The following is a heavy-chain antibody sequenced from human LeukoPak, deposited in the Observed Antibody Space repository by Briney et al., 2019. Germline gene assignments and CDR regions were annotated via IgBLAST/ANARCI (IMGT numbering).Heavy chain of an antibody. Sequence: PGGSLRLSCAASGFTFSSYAMHWVRQAPGKGLEWVAVISYDGSNKYYADSVKGRFTISRDNSKNTLYLQMNSLRAEDTAVYYCASEVTALFDYWGQGTLVTVSS. V-gene: IGHV3-30*04. CDR3: ASEVTALFDY. CDR2: ISYDGSNK. CDR1: GFTFSSYA. J-gene: IGHJ4*02. D-gene: IGHD2-21*02.